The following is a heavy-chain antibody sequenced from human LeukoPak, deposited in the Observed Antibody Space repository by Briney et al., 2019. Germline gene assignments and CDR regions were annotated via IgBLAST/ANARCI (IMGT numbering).Heavy chain of an antibody. J-gene: IGHJ3*02. CDR2: INHSGST. V-gene: IGHV4-34*01. Sequence: SETLSLTCAVYGGSFSGYYWSWIRQPPGKGLEWIGEINHSGSTNYNPSLKSRVTISVDTSKNQFSLKLSSVTAADTAVYYCARSRRAGYYGTAYAFDIWGQGTMVTVSS. CDR1: GGSFSGYY. D-gene: IGHD1-7*01. CDR3: ARSRRAGYYGTAYAFDI.